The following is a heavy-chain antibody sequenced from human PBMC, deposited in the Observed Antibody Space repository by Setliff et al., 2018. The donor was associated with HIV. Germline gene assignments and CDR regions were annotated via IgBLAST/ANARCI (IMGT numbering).Heavy chain of an antibody. Sequence: PGGSLRLSCAAPGLTLEYYAMTWVRQAPGKGLEWVSGISGSGDRTYYAPAVKGRFTISRDNVKNILYLQMNNLRAEDTALYFCAQDYTATFWEYNWFDPWGQGTLVTVSS. V-gene: IGHV3-23*01. CDR2: ISGSGDRT. CDR3: AQDYTATFWEYNWFDP. D-gene: IGHD2-15*01. J-gene: IGHJ5*02. CDR1: GLTLEYYA.